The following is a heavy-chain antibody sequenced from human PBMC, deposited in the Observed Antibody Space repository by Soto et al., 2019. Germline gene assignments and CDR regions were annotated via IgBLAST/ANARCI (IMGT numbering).Heavy chain of an antibody. CDR3: ARDYGSGSYYWGYYYYGMDV. D-gene: IGHD3-10*01. V-gene: IGHV3-7*01. J-gene: IGHJ6*02. CDR2: IKQDGSEK. CDR1: GFTFSSYW. Sequence: PGGSLRLSCAASGFTFSSYWMSWVRQAPGKWLEWVANIKQDGSEKYYVDSVKGRFTISRDNAKNSLYLQMNSLRAEDTAVYYCARDYGSGSYYWGYYYYGMDVWGQGXTVTVYS.